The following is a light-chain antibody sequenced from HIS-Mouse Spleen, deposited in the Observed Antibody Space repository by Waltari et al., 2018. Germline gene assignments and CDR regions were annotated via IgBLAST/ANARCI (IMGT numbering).Light chain of an antibody. Sequence: EIVLTQSPATLSLSPGERVTLSCRASQSVSSYLAWYQQKPGQAPSLLIYDASNRATGIPARFSGSGSGTDFTLTISSLEPEDFAVYYCQQRSNWPWTFGQGTKVEIK. CDR1: QSVSSY. V-gene: IGKV3-11*01. CDR3: QQRSNWPWT. CDR2: DAS. J-gene: IGKJ1*01.